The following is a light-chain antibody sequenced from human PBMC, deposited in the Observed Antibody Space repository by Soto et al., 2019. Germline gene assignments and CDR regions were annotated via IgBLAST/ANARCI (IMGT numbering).Light chain of an antibody. V-gene: IGLV2-14*01. CDR2: EVS. CDR3: SLFASGNLI. CDR1: SADIGTYNS. J-gene: IGLJ2*01. Sequence: QSALTQPASVSGSPGQSITISCTGTSADIGTYNSVSWYQQLPGKAPKLILYEVSNRPSGISNHFSGSKSGNTASLTISGLQSEDEADYYCSLFASGNLIFGGGTKLTVL.